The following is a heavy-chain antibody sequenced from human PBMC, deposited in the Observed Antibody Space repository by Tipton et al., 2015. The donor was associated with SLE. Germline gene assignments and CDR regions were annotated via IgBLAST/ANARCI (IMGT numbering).Heavy chain of an antibody. V-gene: IGHV4-61*01. CDR1: GGSISSGSYY. D-gene: IGHD2-8*01. CDR3: ARDGGVNDY. J-gene: IGHJ4*02. CDR2: IYYSGST. Sequence: TLSLTCTVSGGSISSGSYYWSWIRQPPGKGLEWIGYIYYSGSTNYNPSLKSRVTISVDTSKNQFSLKLSSVTAADTAVYYCARDGGVNDYWGQGTLVTVSS.